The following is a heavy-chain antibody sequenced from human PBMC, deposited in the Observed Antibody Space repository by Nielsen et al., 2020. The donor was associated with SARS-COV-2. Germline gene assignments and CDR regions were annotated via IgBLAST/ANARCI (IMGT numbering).Heavy chain of an antibody. J-gene: IGHJ4*02. CDR1: GGSIRSSSYH. CDR3: AREMNSSGWYGGYYFDY. Sequence: SETLSLTCTVSGGSIRSSSYHLGWLRQPPEKELEWIVSSNYSGITYYNPSLKSRVTISVDTSKNQFSLKLSSVTAADTAVYYCAREMNSSGWYGGYYFDYWGQGTLVTVSS. V-gene: IGHV4-39*02. CDR2: SNYSGIT. D-gene: IGHD6-19*01.